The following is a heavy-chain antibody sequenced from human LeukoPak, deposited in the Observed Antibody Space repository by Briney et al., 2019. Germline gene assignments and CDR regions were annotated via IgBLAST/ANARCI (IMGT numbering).Heavy chain of an antibody. Sequence: PGRALRLSCAASGFTFSTYGMQWVRQAPGKGLEWVALIWYDGNNKYYADSVKGRFTISRDNSRNTLFMQMYSLRADDTAVYYCAKSKFPFDADGWHGYFDFWGQGTLVTVSS. D-gene: IGHD3-10*01. CDR3: AKSKFPFDADGWHGYFDF. J-gene: IGHJ4*02. V-gene: IGHV3-33*06. CDR2: IWYDGNNK. CDR1: GFTFSTYG.